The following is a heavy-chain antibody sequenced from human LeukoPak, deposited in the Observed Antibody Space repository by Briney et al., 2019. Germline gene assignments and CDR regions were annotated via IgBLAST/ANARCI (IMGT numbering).Heavy chain of an antibody. CDR3: TREWELPGSDFDY. CDR1: GFTFGDYT. CDR2: IRSKDYGGTT. V-gene: IGHV3-49*03. J-gene: IGHJ4*02. Sequence: GGSLRLSCTASGFTFGDYTMNWFRQAPGKGLEWVGFIRSKDYGGTTEYAASVKDRFSISRDDSKCIAYLQMNSLKTEDTAVYYCTREWELPGSDFDYWGQGTLVTASS. D-gene: IGHD1-26*01.